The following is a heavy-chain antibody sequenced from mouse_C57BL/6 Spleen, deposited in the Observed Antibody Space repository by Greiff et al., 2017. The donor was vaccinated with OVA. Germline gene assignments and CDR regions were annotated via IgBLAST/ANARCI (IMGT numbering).Heavy chain of an antibody. Sequence: EVQRVESGGGLVKPGGSLKLSCAASGFTFSSYAMSWVRQTPEQRLEWVATISDGGSYTYYSDNVKGRFTISRDNAKNNQYLQMSHLKSEDTAMYYCARDSGSSYGLDYWGQGTTLTVSS. D-gene: IGHD1-1*01. CDR2: ISDGGSYT. CDR1: GFTFSSYA. J-gene: IGHJ2*01. V-gene: IGHV5-4*01. CDR3: ARDSGSSYGLDY.